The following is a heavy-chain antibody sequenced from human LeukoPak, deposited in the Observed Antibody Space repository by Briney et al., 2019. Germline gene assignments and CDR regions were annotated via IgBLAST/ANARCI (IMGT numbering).Heavy chain of an antibody. CDR2: KKPDGSKK. D-gene: IGHD2/OR15-2a*01. Sequence: PGGSLRLSCAASGFTFSNYWMTWVRQAPGKGLEWVANKKPDGSKKSYVDSVKGRFTVSRDNAKNSLSLQMDSLRVEDTAVYYCSSQPAVIDLDLWGQGTLVTVSS. CDR1: GFTFSNYW. V-gene: IGHV3-7*01. CDR3: SSQPAVIDLDL. J-gene: IGHJ5*02.